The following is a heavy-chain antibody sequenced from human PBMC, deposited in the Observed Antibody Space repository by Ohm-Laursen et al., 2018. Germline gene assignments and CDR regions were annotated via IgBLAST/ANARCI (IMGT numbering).Heavy chain of an antibody. CDR2: ISYDGSSK. D-gene: IGHD3-16*01. Sequence: SLRLSCSASGFTFSSYGMHWVRQAPGKGLEWVAVISYDGSSKYYADSVKGRFAISRDNSKNTLYLQMNSLRAEDTAVYYCARDGGSYQDDVFDIWGQGTMVTVSS. J-gene: IGHJ3*02. CDR3: ARDGGSYQDDVFDI. V-gene: IGHV3-30*03. CDR1: GFTFSSYG.